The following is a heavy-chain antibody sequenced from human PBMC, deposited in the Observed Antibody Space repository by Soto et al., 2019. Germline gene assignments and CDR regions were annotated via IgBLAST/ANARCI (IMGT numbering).Heavy chain of an antibody. V-gene: IGHV3-64*01. CDR3: ARGDIAAAAPWGYYYYYGMDV. CDR2: ISSNGGST. CDR1: GYTFSSYA. Sequence: ASVKVSCKASGYTFSSYAMHWVRQAPGKGLEYVSAISSNGGSTYYANSVKGRFTISRDNSKNTLYLQMGSLRAEDMAVYYCARGDIAAAAPWGYYYYYGMDVWGQGTTVTVSS. D-gene: IGHD6-13*01. J-gene: IGHJ6*02.